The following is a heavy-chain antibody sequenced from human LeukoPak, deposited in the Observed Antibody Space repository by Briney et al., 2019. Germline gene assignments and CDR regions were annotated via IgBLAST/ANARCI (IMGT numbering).Heavy chain of an antibody. V-gene: IGHV3-30-3*01. Sequence: GGSLRLSCAASGFTFSSYAMHWVRQAPGKGLEWVAVISYDRSNKYYADSVKGRFTISRDNSKNTLYLQMNSLRAEDTAVYYCVKVTTHDYGDNWGQGTLVTVSS. D-gene: IGHD4-17*01. CDR3: VKVTTHDYGDN. J-gene: IGHJ4*02. CDR1: GFTFSSYA. CDR2: ISYDRSNK.